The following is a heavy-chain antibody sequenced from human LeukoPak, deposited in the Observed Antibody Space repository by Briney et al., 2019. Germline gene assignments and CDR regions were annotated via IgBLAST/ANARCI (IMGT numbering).Heavy chain of an antibody. Sequence: SETLSLTCAVYGGSFSGYYWSWIRQPPGKGLEWIGEINHSGSTNYNPSLKSRVTISVDTSKNQFSLKLSSVTAADTAVYYCARGRIAAAGKRYYYYGMDVWGQGTTVTVSS. CDR1: GGSFSGYY. CDR2: INHSGST. V-gene: IGHV4-34*01. D-gene: IGHD6-13*01. J-gene: IGHJ6*02. CDR3: ARGRIAAAGKRYYYYGMDV.